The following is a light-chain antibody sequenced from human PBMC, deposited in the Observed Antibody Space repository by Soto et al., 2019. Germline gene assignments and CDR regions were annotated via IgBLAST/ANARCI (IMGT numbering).Light chain of an antibody. CDR2: AAS. CDR1: QGISNY. CDR3: QQYYSSPPEPST. V-gene: IGKV1-27*01. Sequence: DIQMTQSPSSLSASVGDRVTITCRASQGISNYLAWYQQKPGKVPKLLIYAASTLQSGVPSRFSGSGSGTDFTLTISSLQPEDVATYYCQQYYSSPPEPSTFGQGTKLEI. J-gene: IGKJ2*01.